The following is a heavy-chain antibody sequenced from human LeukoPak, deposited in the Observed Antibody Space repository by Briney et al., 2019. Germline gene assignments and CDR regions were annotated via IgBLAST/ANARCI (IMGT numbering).Heavy chain of an antibody. V-gene: IGHV4-59*12. CDR3: ARWGSHSYWYFDL. Sequence: SETLSLTCTVSGGSISSYYWSWIRQPPGKGLEWIGYIYYSGSTNYNPPLKSRVTISVDTSKNQFSLKLSSVTAADTAVYYCARWGSHSYWYFDLWGRGTLVTVSS. J-gene: IGHJ2*01. D-gene: IGHD7-27*01. CDR2: IYYSGST. CDR1: GGSISSYY.